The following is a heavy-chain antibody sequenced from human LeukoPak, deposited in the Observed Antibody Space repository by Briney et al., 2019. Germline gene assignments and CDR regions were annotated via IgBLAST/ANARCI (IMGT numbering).Heavy chain of an antibody. CDR1: GYTFSGYY. J-gene: IGHJ3*02. V-gene: IGHV1-2*02. CDR2: IHPNSGDT. Sequence: ASVKVSCKASGYTFSGYYMHWVRQAPGQGLEWMGWIHPNSGDTKYAQKFQGRVTVTRDTSISTAFMEVSRLTSDDTAVYYCARSGSDAFDIWGQGTMVTVSS. D-gene: IGHD1-26*01. CDR3: ARSGSDAFDI.